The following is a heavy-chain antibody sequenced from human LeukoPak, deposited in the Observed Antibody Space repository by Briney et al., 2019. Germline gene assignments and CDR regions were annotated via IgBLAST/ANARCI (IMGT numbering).Heavy chain of an antibody. CDR1: GGTFSSYA. D-gene: IGHD5-12*01. V-gene: IGHV1-69*13. CDR3: ARMATILDYYYGMDV. Sequence: SVKVSCKASGGTFSSYAISWVRQAPGQGLEWMGGIIPILGTANYAQKFQGRVTITADESTSTAYMELSSLRSEDTAVYYCARMATILDYYYGMDVWGQGTTVTVSS. CDR2: IIPILGTA. J-gene: IGHJ6*02.